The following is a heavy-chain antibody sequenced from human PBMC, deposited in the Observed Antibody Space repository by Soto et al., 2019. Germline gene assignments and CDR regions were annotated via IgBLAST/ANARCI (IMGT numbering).Heavy chain of an antibody. CDR2: ISASGGRT. J-gene: IGHJ6*02. V-gene: IGHV3-23*01. CDR1: GFTFSTYA. D-gene: IGHD1-26*01. CDR3: AKDHLPVGDYYYGVDV. Sequence: GGSLRLSCSASGFTFSTYAMSWVRQAPGRRLEWVSTISASGGRTYYADSVKGRFTVSRDNSQNTLRLDMDSLRAEDTALYYCAKDHLPVGDYYYGVDVWGQGTTGTVS.